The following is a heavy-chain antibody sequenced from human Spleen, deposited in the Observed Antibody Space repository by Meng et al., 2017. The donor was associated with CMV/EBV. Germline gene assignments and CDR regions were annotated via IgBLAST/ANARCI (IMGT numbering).Heavy chain of an antibody. CDR3: ARILGYCSSTSCPDY. Sequence: VYGGSLSGYYWSWIRQPPGKGLEWIGEINHSGRTNYNPSLKSRVTISVDTSKNQFSLKLSSVTAADTAVYYCARILGYCSSTSCPDYWGQGTLVTVSS. D-gene: IGHD2-2*01. J-gene: IGHJ4*02. V-gene: IGHV4-34*01. CDR2: INHSGRT. CDR1: GGSLSGYY.